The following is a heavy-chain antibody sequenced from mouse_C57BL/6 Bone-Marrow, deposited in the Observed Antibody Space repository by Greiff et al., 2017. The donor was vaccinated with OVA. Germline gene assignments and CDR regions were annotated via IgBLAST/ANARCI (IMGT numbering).Heavy chain of an antibody. CDR1: GYTFTNYW. D-gene: IGHD1-1*01. V-gene: IGHV1-59*01. CDR3: AHYGSRLYLHY. CDR2: IAPSDSYI. Sequence: VQLQQPGAELVRPGTSVKLSCKASGYTFTNYWMHWVKQRPGQGLEWIGVIAPSDSYINYNQKFKGRATLTVDTSSSTAYMHLSSLTSEDSAVLYCAHYGSRLYLHYWGQGTSLTVSS. J-gene: IGHJ2*02.